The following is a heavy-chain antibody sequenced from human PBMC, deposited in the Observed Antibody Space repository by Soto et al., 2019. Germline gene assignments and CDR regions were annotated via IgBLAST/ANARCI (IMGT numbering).Heavy chain of an antibody. V-gene: IGHV3-21*06. CDR2: ISSTSSPI. CDR3: ARATRRTTLVRGVTTALDY. CDR1: GFTFKIYD. D-gene: IGHD3-10*01. Sequence: GGSLRLSCEASGFTFKIYDMNWVRQAPGKGLEWVSYISSTSSPIYYGDSVKGRFTISRDNAKNSLFLQMNSLRDEDTAVYYCARATRRTTLVRGVTTALDYWGQGTLVTVSS. J-gene: IGHJ4*02.